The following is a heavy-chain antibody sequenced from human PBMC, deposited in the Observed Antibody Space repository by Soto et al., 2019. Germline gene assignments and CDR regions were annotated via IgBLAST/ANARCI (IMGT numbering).Heavy chain of an antibody. D-gene: IGHD5-18*01. Sequence: GGSLRLSCAASGFTFSSYAMSWVRQAPGKGLEWVSAISGSGGSTYYADSVKGRFTISRDNSKNTLYLQMNGLRAEDTAVYYCAKDSDLTRGYSYRGDAFDIWGQGTMVTVSS. CDR2: ISGSGGST. J-gene: IGHJ3*02. CDR1: GFTFSSYA. V-gene: IGHV3-23*01. CDR3: AKDSDLTRGYSYRGDAFDI.